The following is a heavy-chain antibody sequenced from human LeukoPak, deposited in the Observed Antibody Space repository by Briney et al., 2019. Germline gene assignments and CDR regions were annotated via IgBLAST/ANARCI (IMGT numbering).Heavy chain of an antibody. V-gene: IGHV4-59*01. D-gene: IGHD3-9*01. CDR1: GGSISSYY. J-gene: IGHJ6*03. CDR2: IYYSGST. Sequence: SETLSLTCTVSGGSISSYYWSWIRQPPGKGLEWIGYIYYSGSTNYNPSLKSRVTISVDTSKNQFSLKLSSVTAADTAVYYCARVFDRSYYYYMDVWGKGTTVTVSS. CDR3: ARVFDRSYYYYMDV.